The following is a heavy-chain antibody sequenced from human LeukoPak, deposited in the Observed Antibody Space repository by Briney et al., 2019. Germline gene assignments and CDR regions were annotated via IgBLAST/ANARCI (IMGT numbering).Heavy chain of an antibody. CDR3: ARAPKSVYDILTGPSYGMDV. J-gene: IGHJ6*02. Sequence: SETLSLTCTVSGGSISSSSYYWGWIRQPPGKGLEWIGSIYYSGSTYYNPSLKSRVTISVDTSKNQFSLKLSSVTAADTAVYYCARAPKSVYDILTGPSYGMDVWGQGTTVTVSS. D-gene: IGHD3-9*01. V-gene: IGHV4-39*07. CDR2: IYYSGST. CDR1: GGSISSSSYY.